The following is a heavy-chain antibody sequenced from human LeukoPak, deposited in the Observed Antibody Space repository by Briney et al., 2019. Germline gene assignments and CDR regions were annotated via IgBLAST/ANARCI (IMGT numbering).Heavy chain of an antibody. D-gene: IGHD6-19*01. CDR1: GGSISSSSYY. Sequence: PSETLSLTCTVSGGSISSSSYYWGWIRQPPGKGLEWIGNIFYSGTTYYNPSLKSRVTISVDTSKNQFSLKLSSVTAADTAVYYCARDTNGWYKVFDYWGQGTLVTVSS. CDR3: ARDTNGWYKVFDY. J-gene: IGHJ4*02. CDR2: IFYSGTT. V-gene: IGHV4-39*01.